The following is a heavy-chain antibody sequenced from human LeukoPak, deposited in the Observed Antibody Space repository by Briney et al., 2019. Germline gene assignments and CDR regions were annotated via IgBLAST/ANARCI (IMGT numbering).Heavy chain of an antibody. V-gene: IGHV1-18*01. J-gene: IGHJ4*02. CDR1: GYTFTSYG. CDR2: ISAYNGNT. CDR3: ASIIGYSGYDRFDY. D-gene: IGHD5-12*01. Sequence: ASVKVSCKASGYTFTSYGISWVRQAPGQGLEWMGWISAYNGNTNYAQKHQGRVTMTTDTSTSTAYMELSRLRSDDTAVYYCASIIGYSGYDRFDYWGQGTLVTVSS.